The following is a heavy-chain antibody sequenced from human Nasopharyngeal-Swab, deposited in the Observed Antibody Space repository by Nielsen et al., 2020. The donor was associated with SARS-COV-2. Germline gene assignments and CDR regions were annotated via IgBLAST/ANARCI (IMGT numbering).Heavy chain of an antibody. CDR3: AKRVAPGSFGSGSYADS. CDR1: GFTFSRYS. Sequence: GGSLRLSCVASGFTFSRYSIHWVRQVPGKGLQWVSSISGDSKYMYYADSVKGRFTISRDNAKNSVYLQMNSLRADDTAFYYCAKRVAPGSFGSGSYADSWGQRTVVTVSS. D-gene: IGHD3-10*01. CDR2: ISGDSKYM. V-gene: IGHV3-21*01. J-gene: IGHJ4*02.